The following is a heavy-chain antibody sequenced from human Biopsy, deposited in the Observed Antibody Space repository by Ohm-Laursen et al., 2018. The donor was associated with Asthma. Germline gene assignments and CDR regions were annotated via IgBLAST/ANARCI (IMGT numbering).Heavy chain of an antibody. J-gene: IGHJ6*02. CDR2: ISVYNGNT. D-gene: IGHD3-10*01. CDR3: ARAVDYSHYYGIDV. CDR1: GYTFNGAG. V-gene: IGHV1-18*01. Sequence: SVKVSCKTSGYTFNGAGITWVRQAPGQGLEWMGWISVYNGNTKVAQKLQDRVTMITDTSTSTAYMELRSLRSDDAAVYFCARAVDYSHYYGIDVWGQGTTVTVS.